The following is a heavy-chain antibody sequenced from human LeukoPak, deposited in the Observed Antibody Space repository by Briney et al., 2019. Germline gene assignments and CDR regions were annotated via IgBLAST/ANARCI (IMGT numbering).Heavy chain of an antibody. D-gene: IGHD3-10*01. CDR1: GGTFSSYA. J-gene: IGHJ4*02. CDR3: ATVPGGVYVGYYGSGSSNHFDY. V-gene: IGHV1-69*06. CDR2: IIPIFGTA. Sequence: GASVKVSCKASGGTFSSYAISWVRQAPGQGLEWMGGIIPIFGTANYAQKFQGRVTMTEDTSTDTAYMELSSLRSEDTAVYYCATVPGGVYVGYYGSGSSNHFDYWGQGTLVTVSS.